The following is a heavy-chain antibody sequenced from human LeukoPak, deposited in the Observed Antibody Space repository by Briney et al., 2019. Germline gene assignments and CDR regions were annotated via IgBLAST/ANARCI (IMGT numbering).Heavy chain of an antibody. CDR2: TYYRPRWYN. CDR1: GDSVSSNSAV. V-gene: IGHV6-1*01. J-gene: IGHJ5*02. CDR3: ARGQGKNWFDP. D-gene: IGHD3-10*01. Sequence: SQTLSLTCAISGDSVSSNSAVWNWIRLSPSRGLEWLGRTYYRPRWYNDYAVSVKSRITISPDTSKNQFSLQLNSVTPEDTAVYYCARGQGKNWFDPWGQGTLVTVSS.